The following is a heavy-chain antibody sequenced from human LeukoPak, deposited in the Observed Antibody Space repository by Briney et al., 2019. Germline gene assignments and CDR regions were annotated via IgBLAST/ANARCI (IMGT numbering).Heavy chain of an antibody. V-gene: IGHV4-39*07. J-gene: IGHJ4*02. CDR2: IYYSGST. Sequence: SETLSLTCNVSGGAISSSSYYWGWVRQPPGKGLEWIGSIYYSGSTYYNPSLKSRVTISVDTSKNQFSLKLSSVTAADTAVYCCARLGEPDSSGYYSPFDYWGQGTLVTVSS. D-gene: IGHD3-22*01. CDR1: GGAISSSSYY. CDR3: ARLGEPDSSGYYSPFDY.